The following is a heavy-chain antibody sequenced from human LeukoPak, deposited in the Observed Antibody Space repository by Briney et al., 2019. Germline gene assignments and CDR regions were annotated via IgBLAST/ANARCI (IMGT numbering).Heavy chain of an antibody. CDR1: GFTFSSYG. J-gene: IGHJ3*02. D-gene: IGHD6-19*01. Sequence: GGSLRLSCGASGFTFSSYGMHWVRQGPGKGLEWVAFIRHDGSKKYHADSVKGRFTISRDNSKNTLYLQMNSLRAEDTAVYYCAKDRSSGWLYDAFDIWGQGTMVTVSS. CDR3: AKDRSSGWLYDAFDI. CDR2: IRHDGSKK. V-gene: IGHV3-30*02.